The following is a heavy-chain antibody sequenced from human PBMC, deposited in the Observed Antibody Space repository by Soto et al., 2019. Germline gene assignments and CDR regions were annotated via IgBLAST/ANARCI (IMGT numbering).Heavy chain of an antibody. CDR1: GFTFSSYG. Sequence: QVQLVESGGGVVQPGRSLRLSCAASGFTFSSYGMHWVRQAPGKGLEWVAVIWYDGSNKYYADSVKGRFTISRDNSKNTLYLQMNSLRAEDTAVYYCARDKAAMVRGYFDYWGQGTLVTVSS. J-gene: IGHJ4*02. D-gene: IGHD5-18*01. CDR3: ARDKAAMVRGYFDY. V-gene: IGHV3-33*01. CDR2: IWYDGSNK.